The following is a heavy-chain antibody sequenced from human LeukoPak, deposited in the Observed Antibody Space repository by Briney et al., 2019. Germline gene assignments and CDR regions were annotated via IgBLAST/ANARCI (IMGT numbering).Heavy chain of an antibody. J-gene: IGHJ5*01. V-gene: IGHV4-34*01. Sequence: PSETLSLTCAVYGVSFSGYYWSWIRQPPGKGLEWIGEINHSGSTNYNPSLKSRVTISVDTSKNQFSLKLSSVTAADTAVYYCARGGVGATNWLDYWGQGTLVTVSS. CDR1: GVSFSGYY. D-gene: IGHD1-26*01. CDR3: ARGGVGATNWLDY. CDR2: INHSGST.